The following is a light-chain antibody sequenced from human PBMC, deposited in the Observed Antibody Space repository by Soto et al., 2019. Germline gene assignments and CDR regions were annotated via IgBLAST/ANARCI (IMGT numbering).Light chain of an antibody. V-gene: IGKV1-39*01. Sequence: DIQMTQSPSSLSASIGDKVSITCRACQRISIYLYWYQQKSGEAPTFLVSAASSLQSGVPSRFSGSGSGSDFTLSISSLQPEDFATYYCQQSFTTPLTFGLGTKLEIK. CDR2: AAS. CDR3: QQSFTTPLT. CDR1: QRISIY. J-gene: IGKJ1*01.